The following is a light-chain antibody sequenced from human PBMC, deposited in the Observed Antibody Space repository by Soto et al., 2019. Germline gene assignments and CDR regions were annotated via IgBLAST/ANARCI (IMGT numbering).Light chain of an antibody. V-gene: IGKV1-5*01. CDR2: DAS. CDR3: QQYNTYSWT. Sequence: DIQMTQSPSILSASVGDRVAITCRASQTISTWLAWYQLKPGKAPKLLIFDASSLESGVPSRFGGSGSGTEFTLTISSLQPDDFATYYCQQYNTYSWTFGQGTRWIS. CDR1: QTISTW. J-gene: IGKJ1*01.